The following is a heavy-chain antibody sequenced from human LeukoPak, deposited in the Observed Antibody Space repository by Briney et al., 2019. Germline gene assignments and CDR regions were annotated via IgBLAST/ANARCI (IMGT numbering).Heavy chain of an antibody. CDR3: ARGQSDYY. J-gene: IGHJ4*02. V-gene: IGHV3-74*01. CDR1: GFTFSSYW. Sequence: GGSLRLSCAASGFTFSSYWMHWVRQAPGKWLVWVSRINSDGSSTSYADPVKGRFTISRDNAKNTLYLQMNSLRAEDTAVYYCARGQSDYYWGQGTLVTVSS. CDR2: INSDGSST.